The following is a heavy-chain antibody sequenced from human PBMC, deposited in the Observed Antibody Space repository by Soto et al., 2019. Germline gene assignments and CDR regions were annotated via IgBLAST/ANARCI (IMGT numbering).Heavy chain of an antibody. D-gene: IGHD6-13*01. V-gene: IGHV3-48*01. Sequence: EVQLVESGGGLVQPGGSLRLSCVASGFTFSSYSMNWVRQAPGKGLEWVSYITSSSSTIYYAYSVKGRFTISRDNAKNSLYLQMNSLRAEDTAVYYCARDLGSSWYPEYFQHWGQGTLVTVSS. CDR3: ARDLGSSWYPEYFQH. CDR2: ITSSSSTI. CDR1: GFTFSSYS. J-gene: IGHJ1*01.